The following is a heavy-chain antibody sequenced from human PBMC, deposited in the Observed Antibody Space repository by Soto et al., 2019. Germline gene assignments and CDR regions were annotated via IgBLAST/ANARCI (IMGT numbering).Heavy chain of an antibody. CDR2: ISYDGSNK. CDR1: GFTFSSYG. J-gene: IGHJ5*02. Sequence: GGSLRLSCAASGFTFSSYGMHWVRQAPGKGLEWVAVISYDGSNKYYADSVKGRFTISRDNSKNTLYLQMNSLRAEDTDVYYCAKSLGGYYDSSGYFRDNWFDPWGQGTLVTVSS. V-gene: IGHV3-30*18. D-gene: IGHD3-22*01. CDR3: AKSLGGYYDSSGYFRDNWFDP.